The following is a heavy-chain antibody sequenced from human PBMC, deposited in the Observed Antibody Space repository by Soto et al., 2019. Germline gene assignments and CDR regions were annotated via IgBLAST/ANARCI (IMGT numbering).Heavy chain of an antibody. J-gene: IGHJ5*02. D-gene: IGHD4-4*01. CDR3: ARVFHSRWFDP. CDR2: IYYSGST. V-gene: IGHV4-31*03. CDR1: GGSISSGGYY. Sequence: SETLSLTCTVSGGSISSGGYYWSWTRQHPGKGLEWIGYIYYSGSTYYNPSLKSRVTISVDTSKNQFSLKLSSVTAADTAVYYCARVFHSRWFDPWGQGTLVTVSS.